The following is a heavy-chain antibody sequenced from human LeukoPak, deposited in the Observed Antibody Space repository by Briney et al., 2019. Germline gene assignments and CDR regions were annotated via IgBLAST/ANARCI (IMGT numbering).Heavy chain of an antibody. CDR1: GGSISSGGYY. CDR2: IYYSGST. CDR3: ARDRHCSSTSCYHYYYGMDV. J-gene: IGHJ6*02. V-gene: IGHV4-31*03. Sequence: SETLSLTCTVSGGSISSGGYYWSWIRQHPGKGLEWIGYIYYSGSTYYNPSHKSRVTISVDTSKNQFSLKLSSVTAADTAVYYCARDRHCSSTSCYHYYYGMDVWGQGTTVTVSS. D-gene: IGHD2-2*01.